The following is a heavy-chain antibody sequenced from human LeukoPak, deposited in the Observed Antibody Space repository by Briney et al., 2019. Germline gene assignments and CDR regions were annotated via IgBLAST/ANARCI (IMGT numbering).Heavy chain of an antibody. CDR2: ISYSGRT. CDR3: ARGRYQLSP. CDR1: GGSISSYY. Sequence: PSETLSLTCTVSGGSISSYYWSWIRQPPGKGLEWIGYISYSGRTNYNPSLKSRVTISVDTSKNQFSLRLSSVTAADTAVYYCARGRYQLSPWGQGTLVAVPS. J-gene: IGHJ5*02. V-gene: IGHV4-59*01. D-gene: IGHD2-2*01.